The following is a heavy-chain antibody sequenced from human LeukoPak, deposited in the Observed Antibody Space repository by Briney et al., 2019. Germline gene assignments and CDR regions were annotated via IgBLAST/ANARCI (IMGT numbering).Heavy chain of an antibody. J-gene: IGHJ5*02. Sequence: SVTVSCTASGGTFSSYAISWVRQAPGQGLEWMGGIIPIFGTANYAQKFQGRVTITADESTSTAYMELSSLRSEGTAVYYCAREPFDYGDYVDHWFDPWGQGTLVTVSS. CDR3: AREPFDYGDYVDHWFDP. CDR2: IIPIFGTA. V-gene: IGHV1-69*01. CDR1: GGTFSSYA. D-gene: IGHD4-17*01.